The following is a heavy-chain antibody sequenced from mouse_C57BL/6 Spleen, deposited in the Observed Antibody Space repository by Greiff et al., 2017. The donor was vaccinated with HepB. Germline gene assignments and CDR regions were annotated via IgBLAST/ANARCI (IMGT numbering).Heavy chain of an antibody. J-gene: IGHJ1*03. CDR1: GFSLTSYG. CDR2: IWSDGST. Sequence: QVQLQQSGPGLVAPSQSLSITCTVSGFSLTSYGVHWVRQPPGKGLEWLVVIWSDGSTTYNSALKSRLSISKDNSKSQVFLKLNSLQTDDTAVYYCARGGYDWGYFDVWGTGTTVTVSS. D-gene: IGHD2-2*01. CDR3: ARGGYDWGYFDV. V-gene: IGHV2-6*03.